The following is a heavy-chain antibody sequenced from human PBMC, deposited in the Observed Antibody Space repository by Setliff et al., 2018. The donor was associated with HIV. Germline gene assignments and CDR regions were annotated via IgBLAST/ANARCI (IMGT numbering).Heavy chain of an antibody. CDR2: ISYDGSNE. Sequence: GGSLRLSCAASGFTFTSYAMHRVRQAPDKGLEWVAVISYDGSNEYYADSVKGRFTISRDNSKSTLYLQMNSLRAEDTAVYYCARAMLKLIGYYYMDVWGKGTTVTVS. CDR3: ARAMLKLIGYYYMDV. D-gene: IGHD1-7*01. CDR1: GFTFTSYA. V-gene: IGHV3-30*01. J-gene: IGHJ6*03.